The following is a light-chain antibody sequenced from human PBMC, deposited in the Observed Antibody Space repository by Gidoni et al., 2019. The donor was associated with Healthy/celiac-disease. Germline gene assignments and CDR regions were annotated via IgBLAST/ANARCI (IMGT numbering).Light chain of an antibody. Sequence: DIVMTQSPLSLPVTPGEPASISCRSIQSLLHSNGYNYLDWYLQKPWQSPQLLIYLGSNLASGVPDRFSGSGSGTDFTLKISRVEAEDVGVYYCMQALQTPRTFGQGTKVEIK. CDR3: MQALQTPRT. CDR2: LGS. J-gene: IGKJ1*01. V-gene: IGKV2-28*01. CDR1: QSLLHSNGYNY.